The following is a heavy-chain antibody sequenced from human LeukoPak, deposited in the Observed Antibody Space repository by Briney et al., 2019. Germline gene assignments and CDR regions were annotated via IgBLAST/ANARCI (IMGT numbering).Heavy chain of an antibody. CDR3: ARPRNIVAKYYFDY. D-gene: IGHD2/OR15-2a*01. V-gene: IGHV1-69*01. J-gene: IGHJ4*02. CDR1: GGTFSSYA. Sequence: SVTVSCKASGGTFSSYAISWVRQAPGQGLEWMGGIIPIFGTANYAQKFQGRVTITADESTSTAYMELSSLRSEDTAVYYCARPRNIVAKYYFDYWGQGTLVTVSS. CDR2: IIPIFGTA.